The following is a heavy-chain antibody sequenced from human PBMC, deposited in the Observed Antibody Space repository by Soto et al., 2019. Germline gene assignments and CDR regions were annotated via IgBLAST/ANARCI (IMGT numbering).Heavy chain of an antibody. V-gene: IGHV1-3*01. CDR2: INAGNGST. J-gene: IGHJ3*02. Sequence: ASVKVSCKASGYTFTSYAMHWVRQAPGQRLEWMGWINAGNGSTKYSQKFQGRVTITRDTSASTAYMELSSLRSEDTAVYYCARVYSYGYHDAFDIWGQGTMVTVSS. CDR3: ARVYSYGYHDAFDI. D-gene: IGHD5-18*01. CDR1: GYTFTSYA.